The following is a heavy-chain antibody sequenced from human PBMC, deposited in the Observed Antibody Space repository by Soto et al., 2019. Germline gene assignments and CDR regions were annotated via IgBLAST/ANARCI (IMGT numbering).Heavy chain of an antibody. CDR2: ITSDGSIK. J-gene: IGHJ6*02. D-gene: IGHD3-22*01. V-gene: IGHV3-30*18. CDR3: AKDRREVVTEYYGYAMDV. CDR1: GFTFSNYG. Sequence: PGGSLRLSCAASGFTFSNYGMHWVRQAPGKGLEWVAIITSDGSIKYYADSVKGRFTISRENSKNTLYLQMNSLRPEDTAVYYCAKDRREVVTEYYGYAMDVWGQGATVTVSS.